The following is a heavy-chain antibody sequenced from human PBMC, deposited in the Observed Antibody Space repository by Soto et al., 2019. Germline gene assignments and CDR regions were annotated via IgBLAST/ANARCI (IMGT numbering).Heavy chain of an antibody. CDR1: GGSVSGYY. Sequence: LEILSLTCTVSGGSVSGYYWSWIRQPPGKGLEWVGYVSDSGSTNYNPSLKSRVTISVDTSKNQFSLKLNSVTAADTAVYYCARVDDVWGKGTTVTVSS. CDR3: ARVDDV. V-gene: IGHV4-59*02. J-gene: IGHJ6*04. CDR2: VSDSGST. D-gene: IGHD3-9*01.